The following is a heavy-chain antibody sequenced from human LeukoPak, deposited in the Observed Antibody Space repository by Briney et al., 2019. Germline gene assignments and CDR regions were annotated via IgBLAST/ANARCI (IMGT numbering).Heavy chain of an antibody. CDR3: AELGITMIGGV. J-gene: IGHJ6*04. Sequence: PGGSLRLSCEASGFTFSDYWMSWVRQAPGKGPEWVANIRQDGNEEFCVDSVRGRFTISRDNAKNSLYLQMNSLRAEDTAVYYCAELGITMIGGVWGKGTTVTISS. D-gene: IGHD3-10*02. CDR1: GFTFSDYW. CDR2: IRQDGNEE. V-gene: IGHV3-7*01.